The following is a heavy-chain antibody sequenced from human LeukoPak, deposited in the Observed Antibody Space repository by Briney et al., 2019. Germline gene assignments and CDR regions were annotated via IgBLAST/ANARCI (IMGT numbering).Heavy chain of an antibody. D-gene: IGHD3-3*01. J-gene: IGHJ4*02. CDR2: IYYSGNT. Sequence: PSETLSLTCTVSGGSISSSSYYWGWIPQPPGRGLEWIGSIYYSGNTYYNPSLKSRVTISVDTSKNQFSLKLSSVTAADTAVYYCARGTILDYWGQGTLVTVSS. CDR3: ARGTILDY. V-gene: IGHV4-39*01. CDR1: GGSISSSSYY.